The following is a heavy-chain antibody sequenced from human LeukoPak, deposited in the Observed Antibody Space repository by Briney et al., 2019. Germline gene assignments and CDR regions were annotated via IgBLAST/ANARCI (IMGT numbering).Heavy chain of an antibody. CDR2: SDSGGNI. J-gene: IGHJ4*02. Sequence: GGSLRLSCAASGLTVSNNYMTWVRQAPGKGLEWVSVSDSGGNIYSADSVKGRFTSSRDDSKTTLYLQMNSLRLEDTGVYYCAGGTTVTTAFDYWGQGILVTVSS. CDR3: AGGTTVTTAFDY. CDR1: GLTVSNNY. D-gene: IGHD4-11*01. V-gene: IGHV3-53*01.